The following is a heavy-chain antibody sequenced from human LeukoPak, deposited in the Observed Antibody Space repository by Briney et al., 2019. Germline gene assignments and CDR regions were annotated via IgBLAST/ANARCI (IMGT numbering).Heavy chain of an antibody. CDR2: IYPGDSDT. CDR1: GYSFTSYW. Sequence: GESLKISCKGSGYSFTSYWIGWVRQMPGKGLEWMGIIYPGDSDTRYSPSFQGQVTISADKSISTAYLQWSSLKASDTAMYYCARHLRYCSSTSCYPHAFDIWAKGQWSPSLQ. CDR3: ARHLRYCSSTSCYPHAFDI. D-gene: IGHD2-2*01. J-gene: IGHJ3*02. V-gene: IGHV5-51*01.